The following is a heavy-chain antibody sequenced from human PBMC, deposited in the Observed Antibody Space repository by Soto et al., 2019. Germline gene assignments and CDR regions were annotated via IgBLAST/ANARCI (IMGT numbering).Heavy chain of an antibody. CDR3: ATVHNTSRSFDY. CDR2: TGATGRTT. CDR1: GFTFNIYA. Sequence: LRLSCAASGFTFNIYAMTWVRQAPGKGLEWVSTTGATGRTTYYSDSVKGRFTVSRDNSKNTLDLQMSNLRAEDTAVYYCATVHNTSRSFDYWGQGTLVTVSS. V-gene: IGHV3-23*01. D-gene: IGHD1-20*01. J-gene: IGHJ4*02.